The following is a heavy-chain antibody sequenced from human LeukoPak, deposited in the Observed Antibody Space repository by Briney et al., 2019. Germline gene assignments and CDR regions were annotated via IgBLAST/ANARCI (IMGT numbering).Heavy chain of an antibody. CDR1: GGLISSSSDY. CDR3: ARTAGIAVAGSRQYFDY. CDR2: FYYSEST. V-gene: IGHV4-39*01. D-gene: IGHD6-19*01. Sequence: PSETLSLTCTVSGGLISSSSDYWGWIRQPPGKGLEWIGSFYYSESTYYNPSLKGRVTISVDTSKNQFTLKLSSVTAADTAVYYCARTAGIAVAGSRQYFDYWGQGTLVTVSS. J-gene: IGHJ4*02.